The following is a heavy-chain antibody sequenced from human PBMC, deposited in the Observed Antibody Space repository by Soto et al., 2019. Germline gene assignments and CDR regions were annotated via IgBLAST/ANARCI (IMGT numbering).Heavy chain of an antibody. Sequence: ASVKVSCKASGYTLTNYDMHGVRQAPGQGLEWMGIFNPRGGSTSLAQKFQGRVTMTWDTSNTTVYMDVSSLTSEDAAVYYCARAATAVALPYDSWGQGTLVPVSP. CDR2: FNPRGGST. CDR3: ARAATAVALPYDS. J-gene: IGHJ4*02. CDR1: GYTLTNYD. D-gene: IGHD5-12*01. V-gene: IGHV1-46*01.